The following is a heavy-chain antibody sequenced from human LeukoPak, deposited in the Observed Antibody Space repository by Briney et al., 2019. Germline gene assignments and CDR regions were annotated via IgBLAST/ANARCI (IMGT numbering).Heavy chain of an antibody. CDR3: AVLRIGYYNDVFDI. CDR2: TNPSSGGT. D-gene: IGHD2-8*01. CDR1: GYTFTGYY. V-gene: IGHV1-2*02. J-gene: IGHJ3*02. Sequence: ASVKVSCKASGYTFTGYYMHWVRQAPGQGLEWMGWTNPSSGGTNYAQKFQGRVTMTRDTSISTAYMELSRLRSGDTAVYYCAVLRIGYYNDVFDIWGHGTMVTVSS.